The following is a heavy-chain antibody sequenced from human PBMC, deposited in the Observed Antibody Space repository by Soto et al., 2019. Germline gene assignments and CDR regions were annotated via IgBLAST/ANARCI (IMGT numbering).Heavy chain of an antibody. Sequence: SLRLSCAASGFTFSSYAMHWVRQAPGKGLEWVAVISYDGSNKYYAGSVKGRFTISRDNSKNTLYLQMNSLRAEDTAVYYCARVLRFLEWLFPLAYWGQGTLVTVSS. D-gene: IGHD3-3*01. CDR3: ARVLRFLEWLFPLAY. CDR2: ISYDGSNK. V-gene: IGHV3-30-3*01. J-gene: IGHJ4*02. CDR1: GFTFSSYA.